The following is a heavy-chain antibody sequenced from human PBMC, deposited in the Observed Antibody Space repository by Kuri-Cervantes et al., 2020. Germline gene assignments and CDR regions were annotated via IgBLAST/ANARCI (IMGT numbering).Heavy chain of an antibody. J-gene: IGHJ6*02. D-gene: IGHD3-3*01. CDR2: IWYDGNNK. Sequence: GASLKISWAASGFIFSSYGMHWVRQAPGKGLEWVSVIWYDGNNKYYADPVKGRFTISRDNSKNTLYLQMNSLRAEDTAVYYCARDPGTYYDFWSGLNYYYYGMDVWGQGTTVTASS. CDR1: GFIFSSYG. V-gene: IGHV3-33*01. CDR3: ARDPGTYYDFWSGLNYYYYGMDV.